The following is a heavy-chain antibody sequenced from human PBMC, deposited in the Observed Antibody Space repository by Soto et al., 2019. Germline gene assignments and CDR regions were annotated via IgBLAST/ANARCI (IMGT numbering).Heavy chain of an antibody. CDR2: INRSGST. V-gene: IGHV4-34*01. CDR1: GGSFSGYY. D-gene: IGHD4-4*01. CDR3: ARGRSNYYYGMDV. J-gene: IGHJ6*02. Sequence: PSETLSLTCAGYGGSFSGYYWSWIRQPPGKGLECIGEINRSGSTNYNPSLKSRVTISVDTSKNQISLRLSSVTAADTAVYYRARGRSNYYYGMDVWGQGTTVTVSS.